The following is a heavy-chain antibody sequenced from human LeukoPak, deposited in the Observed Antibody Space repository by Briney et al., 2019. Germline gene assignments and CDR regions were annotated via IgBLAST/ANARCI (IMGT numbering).Heavy chain of an antibody. J-gene: IGHJ3*02. D-gene: IGHD6-19*01. CDR2: ISGSGGRT. V-gene: IGHV3-23*01. Sequence: GGSLRLSCTASGFTFSSYAMNWVRQAPGKGLKWVSGISGSGGRTYYTDSVKGRFTISRGNSKNTLYLQMNSLRAEDTAVYYCAKDLGQQWLGGAFDIWGQGTMVTVSS. CDR3: AKDLGQQWLGGAFDI. CDR1: GFTFSSYA.